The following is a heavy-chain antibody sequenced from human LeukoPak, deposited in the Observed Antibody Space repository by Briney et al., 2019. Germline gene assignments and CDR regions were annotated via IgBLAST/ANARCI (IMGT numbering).Heavy chain of an antibody. CDR3: ARGPTRSEVVTDIGTWD. Sequence: GASVKVSCKASGYTFTSYDINWVRQSTGQGLEWMGWMNPNSGNTGYAQKFQGRVTITRNTSISTAYMELSSLRSEDTAVYYCARGPTRSEVVTDIGTWDWGQGTLVTVSS. V-gene: IGHV1-8*03. D-gene: IGHD2-21*02. CDR1: GYTFTSYD. J-gene: IGHJ4*02. CDR2: MNPNSGNT.